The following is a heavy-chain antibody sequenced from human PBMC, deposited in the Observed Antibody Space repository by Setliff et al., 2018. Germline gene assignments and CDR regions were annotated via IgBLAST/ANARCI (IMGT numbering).Heavy chain of an antibody. Sequence: SETLSLTCTVSGGSISSHYWSWIRQPPGKGLEWIGSIYYSGSTNYNPSLKSRVTISVDTSKNQFSLILSSVTAADTAVYYCACERESASRQTHFDSWGQGTLVTVSS. D-gene: IGHD2-15*01. CDR1: GGSISSHY. CDR3: ACERESASRQTHFDS. CDR2: IYYSGST. V-gene: IGHV4-59*11. J-gene: IGHJ4*02.